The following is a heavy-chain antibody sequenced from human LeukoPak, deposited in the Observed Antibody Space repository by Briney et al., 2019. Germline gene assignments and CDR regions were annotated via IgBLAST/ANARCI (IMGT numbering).Heavy chain of an antibody. J-gene: IGHJ4*02. CDR2: ISYDGSNK. V-gene: IGHV3-30*18. CDR1: GFTFSSYG. CDR3: AKDQETYYYGSGTFDY. Sequence: PGRSLRLSCAASGFTFSSYGMHWVRQAPGKGLEWVAGISYDGSNKYYADSVKGRFTISRDNSKNTLYLQMNSLRAEDTAVYYCAKDQETYYYGSGTFDYWGQGTLVTVSS. D-gene: IGHD3-10*01.